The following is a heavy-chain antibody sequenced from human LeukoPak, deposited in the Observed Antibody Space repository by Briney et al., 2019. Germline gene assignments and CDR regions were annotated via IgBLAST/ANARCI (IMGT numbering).Heavy chain of an antibody. V-gene: IGHV1-8*01. CDR3: AREPHDCGGDCYVDY. J-gene: IGHJ4*02. CDR1: GYTFTSYD. D-gene: IGHD2-21*02. CDR2: MNPNSGNT. Sequence: ASVKVSCKASGYTFTSYDINWVRQATGQGLEWMGWMNPNSGNTGYAQKFQGRVTMTRNTSISTAYMEPSSLRSEDTAVYYCAREPHDCGGDCYVDYWGQGTLVTVSS.